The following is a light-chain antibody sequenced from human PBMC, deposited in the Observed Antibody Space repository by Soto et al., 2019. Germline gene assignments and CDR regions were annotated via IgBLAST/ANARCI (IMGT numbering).Light chain of an antibody. V-gene: IGLV4-69*01. Sequence: QPVLTQSPSASASLGASVKLTCTLSSGHSTFAIAWHQQQPERGPRFLMKLNSDGSHTKEDGIPNRFSGSSSGAERYLIISSLQSEDEADYYCQTWGTGFHVVFGGGTKLTVL. CDR3: QTWGTGFHVV. CDR1: SGHSTFA. CDR2: LNSDGSH. J-gene: IGLJ2*01.